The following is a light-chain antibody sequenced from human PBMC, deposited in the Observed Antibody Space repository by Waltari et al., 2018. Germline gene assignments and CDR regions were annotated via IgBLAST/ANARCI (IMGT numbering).Light chain of an antibody. V-gene: IGKV1-9*01. Sequence: DIQLTQSPSFLSASVGDRVTITCRASQGISSYLAWYQQKPGKAPKLLIYAASTLQTGVPSRFSGSESGTELTLTISSLQPEDFATYYCQQLNSYPFTFGPGTKVAIK. J-gene: IGKJ3*01. CDR1: QGISSY. CDR2: AAS. CDR3: QQLNSYPFT.